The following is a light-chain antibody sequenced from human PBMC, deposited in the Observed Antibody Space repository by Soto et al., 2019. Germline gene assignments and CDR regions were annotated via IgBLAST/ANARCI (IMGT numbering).Light chain of an antibody. CDR1: QSVGSY. V-gene: IGKV3-11*01. J-gene: IGKJ2*02. Sequence: EIVVTQSPATLSLSPGERATLSCRASQSVGSYLAWYQQKPGQAPRLLIYEASNRATGIPARFSGSGSGTDFTLTISSLEPEDFAVYFCQQRSNWPRGTFGQGTKVEIK. CDR3: QQRSNWPRGT. CDR2: EAS.